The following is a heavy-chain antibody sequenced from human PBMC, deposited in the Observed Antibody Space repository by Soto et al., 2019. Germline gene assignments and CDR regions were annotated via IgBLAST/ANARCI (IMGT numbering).Heavy chain of an antibody. CDR1: GGSISSSSYY. CDR3: ARRQLEYYFDY. J-gene: IGHJ4*02. Sequence: QLQLQESGPGLVKPSETLSLTCTVSGGSISSSSYYWGWIRQPPGKGLEWIGSIYYSGSTYYNPSLKSRVTISVDTSKNQFSLKLSSVTAADTAVYYCARRQLEYYFDYWGQRTLVTVSS. CDR2: IYYSGST. V-gene: IGHV4-39*01. D-gene: IGHD6-13*01.